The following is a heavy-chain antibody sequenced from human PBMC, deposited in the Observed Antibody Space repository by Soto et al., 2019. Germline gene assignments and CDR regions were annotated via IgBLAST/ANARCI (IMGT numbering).Heavy chain of an antibody. V-gene: IGHV1-69*04. Sequence: ASVKVSCKASGGTFSSYAISWVRQAPGQGLEWMGRIIPILGIANYAQKFQGRVTITADKSTSTAYMELSSLRSEDTAVYYCARDTSSGSYYYYGMDVWGQGTTVTVSS. CDR1: GGTFSSYA. J-gene: IGHJ6*02. D-gene: IGHD1-26*01. CDR2: IIPILGIA. CDR3: ARDTSSGSYYYYGMDV.